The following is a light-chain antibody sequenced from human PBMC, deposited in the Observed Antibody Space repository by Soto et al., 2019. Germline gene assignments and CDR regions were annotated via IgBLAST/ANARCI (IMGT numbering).Light chain of an antibody. CDR3: TSYTTTSPPVL. CDR1: SSDVGAFNF. V-gene: IGLV2-14*03. Sequence: QSALTQPASVSGSPGQSITISCTGTSSDVGAFNFVSWYQQHPGKAPKLMIYDVRHRPSGVSDRFSGSKSGNTASLTIYGLQAEDEADYYCTSYTTTSPPVLFGGGTKVTVL. J-gene: IGLJ2*01. CDR2: DVR.